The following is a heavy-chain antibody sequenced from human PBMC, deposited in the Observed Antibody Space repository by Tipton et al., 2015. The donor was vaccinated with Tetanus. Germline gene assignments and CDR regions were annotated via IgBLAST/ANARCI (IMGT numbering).Heavy chain of an antibody. V-gene: IGHV3-23*01. Sequence: WVRQPPGKGLEWVSAISSSGVSTYYADSVKGRFTISRDNSKNTLSLQMNSLRAEDTAVYYCARAPNRISRAYDYWGQGTQITVSS. CDR2: ISSSGVST. J-gene: IGHJ4*02. D-gene: IGHD1-14*01. CDR3: ARAPNRISRAYDY.